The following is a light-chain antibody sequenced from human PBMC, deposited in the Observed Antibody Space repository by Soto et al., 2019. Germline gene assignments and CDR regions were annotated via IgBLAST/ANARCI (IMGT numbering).Light chain of an antibody. J-gene: IGKJ4*01. Sequence: EIVMTQSPATLSVSPGERATLSCRASQSVSSNLAWYQQKPGQAPRLLIYGASTRATGIPARFSGSGSGTEFTLTISSLQSEDFAVYYCQHYVTSPLTFGGGTKVEIK. CDR3: QHYVTSPLT. V-gene: IGKV3-15*01. CDR2: GAS. CDR1: QSVSSN.